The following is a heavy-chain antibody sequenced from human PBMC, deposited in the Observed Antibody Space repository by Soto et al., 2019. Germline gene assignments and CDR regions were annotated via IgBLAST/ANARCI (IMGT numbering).Heavy chain of an antibody. Sequence: GGSLRLSCAASGFAFSSHPMSWVRQAPEKGLEWVAGISDSGSLTYNADSVRGRFTISRDNSKSTLYLQMNSLRAEDTAVYYCARRTFGSSRSFDIWGQGTMVTVSS. CDR1: GFAFSSHP. V-gene: IGHV3-23*01. CDR3: ARRTFGSSRSFDI. J-gene: IGHJ3*02. CDR2: ISDSGSLT. D-gene: IGHD6-6*01.